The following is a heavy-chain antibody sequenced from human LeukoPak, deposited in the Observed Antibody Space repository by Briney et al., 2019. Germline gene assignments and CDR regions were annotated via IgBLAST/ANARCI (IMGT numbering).Heavy chain of an antibody. D-gene: IGHD2-2*01. CDR1: GFTFGDYA. V-gene: IGHV3-49*03. CDR2: IRSKAYGGTT. Sequence: GGSLRLSCTASGFTFGDYAMSWFRQAPGKGLEWVGFIRSKAYGGTTEYAASVKGRFTISRDDSKSIAYLQMNSLKTEDTAVYYCTRGYCSSTSCYPNDYWGRGTLVTVSS. CDR3: TRGYCSSTSCYPNDY. J-gene: IGHJ4*02.